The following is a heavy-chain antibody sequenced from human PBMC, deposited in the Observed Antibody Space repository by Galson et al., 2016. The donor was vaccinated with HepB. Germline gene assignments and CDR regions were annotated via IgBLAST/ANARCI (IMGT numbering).Heavy chain of an antibody. V-gene: IGHV3-48*02. Sequence: LRLSCAASGFTFNTYAFNWVRQAPGKGLEWLSYINSRGDTTYYGDSSKGRFATSRDNAKNSLYLEMNSLTDDDTAIYYCATFVGLGGSGWGQGTLVTVSS. D-gene: IGHD3/OR15-3a*01. CDR1: GFTFNTYA. CDR2: INSRGDTT. CDR3: ATFVGLGGSG. J-gene: IGHJ4*02.